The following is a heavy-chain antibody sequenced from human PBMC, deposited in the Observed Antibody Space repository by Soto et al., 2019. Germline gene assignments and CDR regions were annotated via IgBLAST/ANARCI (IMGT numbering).Heavy chain of an antibody. CDR1: GFTFDDYA. J-gene: IGHJ6*02. D-gene: IGHD6-6*01. V-gene: IGHV3-9*01. CDR3: AMGSSSFYYYYGIDV. CDR2: ISWNSGSI. Sequence: PGGSLRLSCAASGFTFDDYAMHWVRQAPGKGLEWVSGISWNSGSIGYADSVKGRFTISRDNSKNSLYLQMNSLRAEDTAVYYCAMGSSSFYYYYGIDVWGQGSSVTVSS.